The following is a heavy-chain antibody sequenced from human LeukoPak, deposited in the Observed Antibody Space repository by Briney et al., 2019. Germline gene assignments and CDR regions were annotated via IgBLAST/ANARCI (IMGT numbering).Heavy chain of an antibody. Sequence: GGSLRLSCAASGFTFSSYAMHWVRQAPGKGLEWVAVISYDGSNKYYADSVKGRFTISRDNSKNTLYLQMNSLRAEGTAVYYCAREERNCDYVWGSYRPYYFDYWGQGTLVTVSS. V-gene: IGHV3-30-3*01. CDR3: AREERNCDYVWGSYRPYYFDY. CDR1: GFTFSSYA. J-gene: IGHJ4*02. CDR2: ISYDGSNK. D-gene: IGHD3-16*02.